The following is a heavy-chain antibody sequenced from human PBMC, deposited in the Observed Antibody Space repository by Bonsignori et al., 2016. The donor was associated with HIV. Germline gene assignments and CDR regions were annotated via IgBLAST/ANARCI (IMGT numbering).Heavy chain of an antibody. J-gene: IGHJ4*02. D-gene: IGHD6-19*01. Sequence: GGSLRLSCQGSGYSFTNYWIAWVRQMPGKGLECMGIIYPGDSDTRYSPSFQGQVTISVDKSISTTYLQWSSLKASDSAMYYCARRAVPTRNDFDSWGQGTLVTVSS. CDR1: GYSFTNYW. CDR3: ARRAVPTRNDFDS. V-gene: IGHV5-51*01. CDR2: IYPGDSDT.